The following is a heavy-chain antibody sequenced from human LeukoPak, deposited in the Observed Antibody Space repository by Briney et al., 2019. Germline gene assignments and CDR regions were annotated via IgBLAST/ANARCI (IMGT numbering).Heavy chain of an antibody. CDR3: ARDWGPLTYIIAY. CDR2: IIPIFGTA. CDR1: GGTFSSYA. V-gene: IGHV1-69*01. J-gene: IGHJ4*02. Sequence: GASVKVSCKASGGTFSSYAISWVRQAPGQGLEWMGGIIPIFGTANYAQKFQGRVTITADESTSTAYMELSSLRSEDTAVYYCARDWGPLTYIIAYWGQGTLVTVSS. D-gene: IGHD3-16*01.